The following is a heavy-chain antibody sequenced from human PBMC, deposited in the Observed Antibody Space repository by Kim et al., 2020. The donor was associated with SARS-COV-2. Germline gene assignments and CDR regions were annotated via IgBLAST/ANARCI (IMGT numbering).Heavy chain of an antibody. Sequence: ASVKVSCKTSGYGFTSNYLHWVRLAPGQGLEWMGMVYPNDGTTTYAQKFQGRVTMTSDTPTRTGYMELSSLTSEDTAVYYCERDLEGFDYWGQGTLVTVSS. CDR1: GYGFTSNY. V-gene: IGHV1-46*01. D-gene: IGHD1-1*01. CDR2: VYPNDGTT. J-gene: IGHJ4*02. CDR3: ERDLEGFDY.